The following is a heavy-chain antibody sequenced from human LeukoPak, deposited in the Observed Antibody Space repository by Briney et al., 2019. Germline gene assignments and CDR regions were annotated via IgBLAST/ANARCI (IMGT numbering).Heavy chain of an antibody. Sequence: PGGSLRLSCAASGFTFRNYDMHWVHQFPGRGLEWVSAIGIADDTHYPDSVKGRFTISRENAKNSLYLQMNSLRDGDTAVYYCVRGGIQVSGIDAFDIWGQGTMVTVSS. V-gene: IGHV3-13*01. J-gene: IGHJ3*02. CDR2: IGIADDT. CDR3: VRGGIQVSGIDAFDI. CDR1: GFTFRNYD. D-gene: IGHD5/OR15-5a*01.